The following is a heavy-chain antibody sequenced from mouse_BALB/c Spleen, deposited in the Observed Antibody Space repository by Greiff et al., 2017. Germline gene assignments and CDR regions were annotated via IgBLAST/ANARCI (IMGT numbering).Heavy chain of an antibody. CDR1: GFAFSSYD. J-gene: IGHJ2*01. Sequence: EVMLVESGGGLVKPGGSLKLSCAASGFAFSSYDMSWVRQTPEKRLEWVAYISSGGGSTYYPDTVKGRFTISRDNAKNTLYLQMSSLKSEDTAMYYCARHSITTDTYSLDYWGQGTTLTVSS. D-gene: IGHD1-2*01. CDR3: ARHSITTDTYSLDY. V-gene: IGHV5-12-1*01. CDR2: ISSGGGST.